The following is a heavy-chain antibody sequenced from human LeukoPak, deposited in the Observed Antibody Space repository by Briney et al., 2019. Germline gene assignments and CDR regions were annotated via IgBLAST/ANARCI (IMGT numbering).Heavy chain of an antibody. J-gene: IGHJ4*02. CDR2: IYYSGST. CDR3: ARDPSEGYGSGSLTD. CDR1: GGSISSSSYY. V-gene: IGHV4-39*07. Sequence: SETLSLTCTVSGGSISSSSYYWGWIRQPPGKGLEWIGSIYYSGSTYYNPSLKSRVTISVDTSKNQFSLKLSSVTAADTAVYYCARDPSEGYGSGSLTDWGQGTLVTVSS. D-gene: IGHD3-10*01.